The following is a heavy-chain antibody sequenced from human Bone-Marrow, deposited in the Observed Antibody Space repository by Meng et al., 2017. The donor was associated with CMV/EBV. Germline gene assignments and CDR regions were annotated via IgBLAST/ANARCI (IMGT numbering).Heavy chain of an antibody. V-gene: IGHV4-34*01. Sequence: GSLRLSCAVYGGSFSGYYWSWIRQPPGKGLEWIGEINHSGSPNYNPSLKSRVTISVDTSKNQFSLKLSSVTAADTAVYYCAREGIVVVPAANDSFDIWGQGTMVTVSS. CDR3: AREGIVVVPAANDSFDI. CDR1: GGSFSGYY. CDR2: INHSGSP. J-gene: IGHJ3*02. D-gene: IGHD2-2*01.